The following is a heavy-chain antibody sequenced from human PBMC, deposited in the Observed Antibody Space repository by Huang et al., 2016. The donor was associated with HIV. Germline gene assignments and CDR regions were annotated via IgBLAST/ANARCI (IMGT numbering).Heavy chain of an antibody. J-gene: IGHJ4*02. D-gene: IGHD6-13*01. CDR3: ARDVPGSSWEFDY. V-gene: IGHV1-18*01. CDR2: ISAYNGNT. Sequence: QVQLVQSGAEVKKPGASVKVSCKASGYTFTRCGISWVRQAPGQGIEWMGGISAYNGNTNYAQKFQGRVTMTTDTSTSTAYMELRSLISDDTVVYYCARDVPGSSWEFDYWGQGTLVTVSP. CDR1: GYTFTRCG.